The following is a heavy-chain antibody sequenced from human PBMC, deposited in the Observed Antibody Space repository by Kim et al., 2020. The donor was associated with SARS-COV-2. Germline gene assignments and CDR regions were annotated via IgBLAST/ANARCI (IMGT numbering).Heavy chain of an antibody. J-gene: IGHJ3*02. Sequence: RFTISRDNSKNTLYLQMNSLRAEATAVYYCARGTYDILTGYYSPTTAFDIWGQGTMVTVSS. V-gene: IGHV3-53*01. D-gene: IGHD3-9*01. CDR3: ARGTYDILTGYYSPTTAFDI.